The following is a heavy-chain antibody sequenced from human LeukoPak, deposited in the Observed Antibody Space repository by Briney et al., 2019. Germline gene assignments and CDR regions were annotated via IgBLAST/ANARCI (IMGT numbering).Heavy chain of an antibody. D-gene: IGHD1-1*01. V-gene: IGHV5-51*01. CDR2: IFPGDSNT. CDR3: AREQQLVLFDY. J-gene: IGHJ4*02. CDR1: GYNFDNYW. Sequence: GESLKISCKGSGYNFDNYWIAWVRQMPGKGLEWVGIIFPGDSNTRYSPSFQGQVTISADKSINTAYLQWSSLKASDTAIYYCAREQQLVLFDYWGQGALVTVSS.